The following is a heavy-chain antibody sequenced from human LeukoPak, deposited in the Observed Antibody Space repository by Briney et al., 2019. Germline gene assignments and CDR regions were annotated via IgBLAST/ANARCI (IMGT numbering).Heavy chain of an antibody. CDR2: ISAHNGNT. CDR1: GYTFTNYG. J-gene: IGHJ4*02. D-gene: IGHD3-16*01. CDR3: ARDSASTSFPPAYDY. Sequence: ASVKVSCKAAGYTFTNYGVTWVRQAPGQGLEWVGWISAHNGNTNYVQKLQDRVTMTTGTSTTTAYLELRNLRSDDTAVYYCARDSASTSFPPAYDYWGQGTVVAVSS. V-gene: IGHV1-18*04.